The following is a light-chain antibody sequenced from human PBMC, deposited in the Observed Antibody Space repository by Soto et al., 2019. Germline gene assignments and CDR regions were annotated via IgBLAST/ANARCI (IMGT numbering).Light chain of an antibody. CDR2: SND. CDR3: ISYTSDDVRYV. V-gene: IGLV1-47*02. Sequence: QSVLTQPPSASGTPGQRVAISCSGSISNSGSNYVYWYQQLPGMAPKLLIYSNDHRPSGVSNRFSGSKSGNTASLTISGLQSEDEADYYCISYTSDDVRYVFGTGTKVTVL. CDR1: ISNSGSNY. J-gene: IGLJ1*01.